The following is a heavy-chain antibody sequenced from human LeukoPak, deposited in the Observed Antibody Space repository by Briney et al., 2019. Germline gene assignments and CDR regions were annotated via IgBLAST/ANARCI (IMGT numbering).Heavy chain of an antibody. CDR2: INTDGSSS. CDR3: ARMAVANDY. Sequence: PGGSLRPSCAASGLTFSSYWMHGVPQAPGRGRVWISRINTDGSSSSYADSVKGRSTISRDNAKNTLYLQMNSLRAEDTAVYYCARMAVANDYWGQGTLVTVSS. D-gene: IGHD6-19*01. V-gene: IGHV3-74*01. CDR1: GLTFSSYW. J-gene: IGHJ4*02.